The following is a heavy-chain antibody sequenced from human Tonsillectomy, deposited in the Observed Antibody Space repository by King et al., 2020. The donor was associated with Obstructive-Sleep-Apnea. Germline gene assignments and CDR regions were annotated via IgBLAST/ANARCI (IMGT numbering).Heavy chain of an antibody. J-gene: IGHJ6*02. CDR3: ARDLTGMDV. D-gene: IGHD3-9*01. CDR2: IIPMSGTA. V-gene: IGHV1-69*01. Sequence: VQLVESGAEVKKPGSSVTVSCKASGGTVTTDTISWVRQAPGQGLEWMGGIIPMSGTAHYAQKCQGRVTITADPSTNIVFMELNSLRSEDTAVYYCARDLTGMDVWGQGTSVAVSS. CDR1: GGTVTTDT.